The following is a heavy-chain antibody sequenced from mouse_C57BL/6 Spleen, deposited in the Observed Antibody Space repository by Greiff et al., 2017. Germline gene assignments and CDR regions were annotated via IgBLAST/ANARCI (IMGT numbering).Heavy chain of an antibody. CDR3: TRVSITTVVATRAMDY. D-gene: IGHD1-1*01. CDR2: ISSGGDYI. V-gene: IGHV5-9-1*02. Sequence: EVNVVESGEGLVKPGGSLKLSCAASGFTFSSYAMSWVRQTPEKRLEWVAYISSGGDYIYYADTVKGRFTISRDNARNTLYLQMGSLKSEDTAMYYCTRVSITTVVATRAMDYWGQGTSVTVSS. CDR1: GFTFSSYA. J-gene: IGHJ4*01.